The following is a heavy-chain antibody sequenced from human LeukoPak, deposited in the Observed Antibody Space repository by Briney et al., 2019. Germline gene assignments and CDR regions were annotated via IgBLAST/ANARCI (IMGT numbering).Heavy chain of an antibody. V-gene: IGHV3-48*04. Sequence: GGSLRLSCAASGFTFRSHAMNWVRQAPGKGLEWVSYISSSSSTIYYADSVKGRSTISRDNAKNSLYLQMNSLRAEDTAVYYCVNGYGYGMDVWGQGTTVTVSS. CDR1: GFTFRSHA. D-gene: IGHD5-18*01. CDR3: VNGYGYGMDV. CDR2: ISSSSSTI. J-gene: IGHJ6*02.